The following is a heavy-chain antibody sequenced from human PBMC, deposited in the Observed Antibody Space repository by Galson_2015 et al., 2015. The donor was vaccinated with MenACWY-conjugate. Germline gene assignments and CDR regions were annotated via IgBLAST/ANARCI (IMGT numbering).Heavy chain of an antibody. J-gene: IGHJ4*02. D-gene: IGHD2-15*01. CDR1: GDSVSRDSVA. V-gene: IGHV6-1*01. CDR3: ARAGVEGKDSPFDY. Sequence: CAISGDSVSRDSVAWKWIRQSPSRGLEGLGRTYYRPKWYHDYAIAVKSRITINPDTSKNPFSLQLNSVTPEDTAVYFCARAGVEGKDSPFDYWGQGTLVTVSS. CDR2: TYYRPKWYH.